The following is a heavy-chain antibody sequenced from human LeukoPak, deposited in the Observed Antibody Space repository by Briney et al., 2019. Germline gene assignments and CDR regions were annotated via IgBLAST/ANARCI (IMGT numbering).Heavy chain of an antibody. CDR2: IYPGDSDT. Sequence: GESLKISCKGSGYSFTSYWIGWVRQMPGKGLEWMGIIYPGDSDTRYSPSFQGQVTISADKSINTAYLQWSSLKASDTAMYYCARGGCSGGSCQASWNYWGQGTLVTVSS. CDR3: ARGGCSGGSCQASWNY. V-gene: IGHV5-51*01. D-gene: IGHD2-15*01. CDR1: GYSFTSYW. J-gene: IGHJ4*02.